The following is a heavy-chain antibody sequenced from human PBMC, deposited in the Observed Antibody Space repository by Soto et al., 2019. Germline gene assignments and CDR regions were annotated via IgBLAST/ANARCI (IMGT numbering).Heavy chain of an antibody. CDR3: ATGGGSYPFAY. V-gene: IGHV3-23*01. Sequence: EAQLLESGGGLVQPGGSLRLSCAASGFTFSNYAMSWVRQAPGRGLEWVSAISGSGGSTYFADSVKGRFTISRDNSKNTLYLHMSSLRAEDTAVYYCATGGGSYPFAYWGQGTLVTVSS. CDR2: ISGSGGST. J-gene: IGHJ4*02. CDR1: GFTFSNYA. D-gene: IGHD1-26*01.